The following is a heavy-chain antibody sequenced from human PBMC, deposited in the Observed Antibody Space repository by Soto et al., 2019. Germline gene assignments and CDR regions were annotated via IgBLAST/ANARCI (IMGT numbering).Heavy chain of an antibody. D-gene: IGHD3-3*01. CDR1: GGSISSYY. J-gene: IGHJ6*02. CDR2: IYTSGST. V-gene: IGHV4-4*07. Sequence: ETLSLTCTVSGGSISSYYWSWIRQPAGKGLEWIGRIYTSGSTNYNPSLKSRVTMSLDTSKTQFSLRLTSVTAADTAVYYCEGWSGYYNIDVWGQGTTVTVSS. CDR3: EGWSGYYNIDV.